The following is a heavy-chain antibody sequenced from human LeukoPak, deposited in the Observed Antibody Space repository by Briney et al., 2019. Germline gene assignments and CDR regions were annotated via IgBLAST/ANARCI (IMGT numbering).Heavy chain of an antibody. V-gene: IGHV3-66*01. CDR2: IYSGGST. CDR1: GFTVSSNY. CDR3: ARDSGKYYYYYGMDV. D-gene: IGHD1-26*01. Sequence: PGRSLRLSCVASGFTVSSNYMSWVRQAPGKGLEWVSVIYSGGSTYYAASVKGRFTISRDNSKNTLYLQMNSLRAEDTAVYYCARDSGKYYYYYGMDVWGRGTTVTVSS. J-gene: IGHJ6*02.